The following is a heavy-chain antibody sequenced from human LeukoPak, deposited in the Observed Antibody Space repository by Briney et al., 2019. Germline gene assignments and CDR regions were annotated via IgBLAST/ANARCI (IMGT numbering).Heavy chain of an antibody. V-gene: IGHV4-39*01. J-gene: IGHJ5*02. D-gene: IGHD3-10*01. CDR1: GGSVTYTNYY. CDR2: ICYNGKT. CDR3: ARGGYYGSGTFDP. Sequence: SETLSLTCTVSGGSVTYTNYYWGWIRQPPGKGLQWIGVICYNGKTYYNPSLKSRVTVAVDTSKNQFSLKLSSVTAADTAVYYCARGGYYGSGTFDPWGQGTLVTVSS.